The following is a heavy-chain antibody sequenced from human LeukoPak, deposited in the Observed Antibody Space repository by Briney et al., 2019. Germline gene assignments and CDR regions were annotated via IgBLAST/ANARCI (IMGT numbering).Heavy chain of an antibody. D-gene: IGHD6-19*01. V-gene: IGHV4-34*01. CDR3: ARAVAGYADS. CDR1: GGSFTGYF. J-gene: IGHJ5*02. CDR2: INHSGTS. Sequence: PSETLSLTCAVYGGSFTGYFWAWIRQPPGKGPEWIGEINHSGTSNFNPSLKSRVAISVDTSKNQISLKVTSLTAADTAVYYCARAVAGYADSWGQGTLVTVSS.